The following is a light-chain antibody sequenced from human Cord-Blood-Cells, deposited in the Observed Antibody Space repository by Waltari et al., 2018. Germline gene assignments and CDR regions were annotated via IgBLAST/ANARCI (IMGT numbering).Light chain of an antibody. CDR1: QSVSSN. CDR3: QQYNNWPPLT. V-gene: IGKV3-15*01. Sequence: EIVMTQSPATLSVSPGERATLSCMASQSVSSNLAWYQQKPGQAPRLLIYGASTRATGIPARFSGSGSGTEFTLTISSLQSEDFAVYCCQQYNNWPPLTFGPGTKVDIK. J-gene: IGKJ3*01. CDR2: GAS.